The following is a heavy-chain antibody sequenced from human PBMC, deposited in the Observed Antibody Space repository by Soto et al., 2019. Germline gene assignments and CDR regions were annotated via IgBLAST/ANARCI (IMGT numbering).Heavy chain of an antibody. D-gene: IGHD6-6*01. Sequence: GGSLRLSWSASGFIFSEYAMSWVRQAPGKGLEWVSAISPSGGDTYDADSVKGRFAISRDNSKNTLSLQMNSLRAGDTAVYYCAKRVEYSCSWAYFDHWGRGTLVTVSS. J-gene: IGHJ4*02. CDR1: GFIFSEYA. V-gene: IGHV3-23*01. CDR2: ISPSGGDT. CDR3: AKRVEYSCSWAYFDH.